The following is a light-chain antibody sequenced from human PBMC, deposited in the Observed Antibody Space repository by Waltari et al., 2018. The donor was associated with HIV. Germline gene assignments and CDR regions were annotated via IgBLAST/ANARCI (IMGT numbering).Light chain of an antibody. CDR3: AAWDDSLMGYYV. CDR2: NNN. CDR1: SSNIGIKT. J-gene: IGLJ1*01. Sequence: LTQPPSASGIPGQRVTISCSGSSSNIGIKTVNWFQQLPGTAPKLLIYNNNQRPSGVPDRFSGSKSGTSASLAISGLQSEDEADYYCAAWDDSLMGYYVFGTGTKVTVL. V-gene: IGLV1-44*01.